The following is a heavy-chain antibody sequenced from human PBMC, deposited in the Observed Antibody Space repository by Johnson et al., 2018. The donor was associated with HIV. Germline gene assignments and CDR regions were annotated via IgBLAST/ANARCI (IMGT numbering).Heavy chain of an antibody. CDR3: ASGDYDGF. D-gene: IGHD3-22*01. V-gene: IGHV3-30*04. CDR2: ISFDGTNK. Sequence: QVQLVESGGGVVQPGRSLRLSCAASGFTFSNYPMHWVRQAPGKGLAWVAVISFDGTNKYYADSVRGRFTISRDNSKKTLYLQMNSLRTEDTAVYYCASGDYDGFWGQGTMVTVSS. J-gene: IGHJ3*01. CDR1: GFTFSNYP.